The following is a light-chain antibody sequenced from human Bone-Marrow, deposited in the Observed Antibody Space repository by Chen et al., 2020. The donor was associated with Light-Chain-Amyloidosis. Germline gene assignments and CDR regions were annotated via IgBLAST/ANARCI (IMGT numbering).Light chain of an antibody. CDR2: ENN. Sequence: QSVLTQPPSVSAAPGQKVTISCSGSNSNIGINYVSWYQQLPGTSPKLLIYENNQRPSDIPDRFSGSKSGTSATLGVAGLQTVDEDDYYCATWDSSLTVWMFGGGTK. J-gene: IGLJ3*02. CDR3: ATWDSSLTVWM. V-gene: IGLV1-51*02. CDR1: NSNIGINY.